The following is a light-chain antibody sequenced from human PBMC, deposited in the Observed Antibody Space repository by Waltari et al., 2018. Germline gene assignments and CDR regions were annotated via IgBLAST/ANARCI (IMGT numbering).Light chain of an antibody. CDR1: SPNIGPNT. CDR3: AAWDGRLDAWV. CDR2: NNH. J-gene: IGLJ3*02. Sequence: QSVLTQPPSASGTPGQRVTSSCSGSSPNIGPNTENWYQHPPGPAPKLLIYNNHQGPSGVPDRFSGSKSGTSASLAISGLQSEDEADYYCAAWDGRLDAWVFGGGTKLTVL. V-gene: IGLV1-44*01.